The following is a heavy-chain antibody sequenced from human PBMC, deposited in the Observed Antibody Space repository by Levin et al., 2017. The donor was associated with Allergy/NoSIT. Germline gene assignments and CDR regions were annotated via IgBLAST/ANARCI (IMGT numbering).Heavy chain of an antibody. J-gene: IGHJ3*02. D-gene: IGHD2-15*01. V-gene: IGHV4-31*03. Sequence: MASETLSLTCTVSGGSISSGGYYWSWIRQHPGKGLEWIGYIYYSGSTYYNPSLTSRVTISVDTSKNQFSLKLSSVTAADTAVYYCARGVVVAATPGGLAFDIWGQGTMVTVSS. CDR3: ARGVVVAATPGGLAFDI. CDR2: IYYSGST. CDR1: GGSISSGGYY.